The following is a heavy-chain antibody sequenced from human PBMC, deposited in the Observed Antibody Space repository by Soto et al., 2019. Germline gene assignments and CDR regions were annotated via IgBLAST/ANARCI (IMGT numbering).Heavy chain of an antibody. V-gene: IGHV4-31*03. CDR3: AKKGVGGLGTNWFDP. CDR1: GGSISSGGYY. J-gene: IGHJ5*02. D-gene: IGHD1-1*01. Sequence: QVQLQESGPGLVKPSQTLSLTCTVSGGSISSGGYYWSWIRQHPGKVLEWIGYIYYSGSTYYNPSLKSRVTISVDTSKNQFSLKLSSVTAADTAVYYCAKKGVGGLGTNWFDPWGQGTLVTVSS. CDR2: IYYSGST.